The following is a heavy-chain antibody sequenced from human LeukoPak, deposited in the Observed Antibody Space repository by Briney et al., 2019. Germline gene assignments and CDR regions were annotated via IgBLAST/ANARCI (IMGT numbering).Heavy chain of an antibody. V-gene: IGHV4-39*07. CDR2: IYYSGST. J-gene: IGHJ4*02. D-gene: IGHD6-13*01. CDR3: ARMGTIAAAGTIDY. Sequence: PSETLSLTCTVSGGSISSSSYYWGWLRQPPGTGLEWIGSIYYSGSTYYNPSLKSRVTISVDTSKNQFSLKLSSVTAADTAVYYCARMGTIAAAGTIDYWGQGTLVTVSS. CDR1: GGSISSSSYY.